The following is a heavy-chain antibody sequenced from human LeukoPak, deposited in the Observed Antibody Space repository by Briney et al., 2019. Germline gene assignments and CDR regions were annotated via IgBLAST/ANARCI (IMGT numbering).Heavy chain of an antibody. V-gene: IGHV4-59*01. CDR3: ARQQLGFNWFDP. CDR1: GGSISSYC. J-gene: IGHJ5*02. CDR2: IYYSGST. D-gene: IGHD6-13*01. Sequence: SETLSLTCTVSGGSISSYCWSWIRQPPGKGLEWIGYIYYSGSTNYNPSLKSRVTISVDTSKNQFSLKLSSVTAADTAVYYCARQQLGFNWFDPWGQGTLVTVSS.